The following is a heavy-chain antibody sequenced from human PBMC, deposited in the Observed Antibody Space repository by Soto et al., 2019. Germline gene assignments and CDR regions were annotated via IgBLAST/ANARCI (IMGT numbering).Heavy chain of an antibody. CDR1: GGSISSYY. CDR3: AVEDSVFRGLFDY. V-gene: IGHV4-59*01. J-gene: IGHJ4*02. CDR2: IYYSGST. D-gene: IGHD2-15*01. Sequence: SETLSLTCTVSGGSISSYYWSWIRQPPGKGLEWIGYIYYSGSTNYNPSLKSRVTISVDTSKNQFSLKLSSVTAADTAVYYCAVEDSVFRGLFDYWGQGTLVTVSS.